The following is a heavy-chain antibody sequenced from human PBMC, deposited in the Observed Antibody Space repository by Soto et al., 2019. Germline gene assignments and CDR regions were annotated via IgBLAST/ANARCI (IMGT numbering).Heavy chain of an antibody. D-gene: IGHD2-21*01. CDR3: ARAESVGHPVVPDY. Sequence: GSLRLSCAVSGFIFSDYAMSWVRQAPGKGLEWVSVISDSGSSTYYADSVKGRFTISRDTSKNTLYLQMSSLSAADTAVYYCARAESVGHPVVPDYWGQGTLVTVSS. CDR1: GFIFSDYA. V-gene: IGHV3-23*01. CDR2: ISDSGSST. J-gene: IGHJ4*02.